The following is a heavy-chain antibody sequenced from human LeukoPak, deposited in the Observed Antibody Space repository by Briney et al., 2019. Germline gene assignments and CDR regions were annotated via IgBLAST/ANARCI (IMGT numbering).Heavy chain of an antibody. CDR2: SIPIFGTA. CDR1: GGTFSSYA. Sequence: EASVKVSCKASGGTFSSYAISWVRQAPGQGLEWMGRSIPIFGTANYAQKFQGRVTITTDESTSTAYMELSSLRSEDTAVYYCARTYYYDSSGYYTFDSWGQGTLVTVSS. J-gene: IGHJ4*02. CDR3: ARTYYYDSSGYYTFDS. D-gene: IGHD3-22*01. V-gene: IGHV1-69*05.